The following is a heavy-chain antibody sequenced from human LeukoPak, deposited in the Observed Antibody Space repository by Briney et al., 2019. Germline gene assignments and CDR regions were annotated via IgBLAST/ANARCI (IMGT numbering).Heavy chain of an antibody. V-gene: IGHV1-18*01. D-gene: IGHD1-26*01. J-gene: IGHJ5*02. CDR1: AYTFTTYG. Sequence: ASVKVSSKASAYTFTTYGISWVRQAPGQGLEWMGWISAYNGNTNYAQKLQGRVTMTTDTSTSTAYMELRSLRSDDTAVYYCARVNEKRELPNWFDPWGQGTLVTVSS. CDR2: ISAYNGNT. CDR3: ARVNEKRELPNWFDP.